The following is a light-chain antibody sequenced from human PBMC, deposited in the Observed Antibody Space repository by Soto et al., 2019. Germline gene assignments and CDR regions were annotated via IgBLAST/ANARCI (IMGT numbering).Light chain of an antibody. CDR2: GAS. J-gene: IGKJ3*01. V-gene: IGKV3-20*01. Sequence: TVLTQSPGTLSLSPGEGATLSCRASQSVRSTYLVWYQQKPGQAPRLLIYGASNRATGIPDRFSGGGSGTDFTLTISRLEPEDFVVYYCQQYGSSPLFTFGPGTKVDIK. CDR1: QSVRSTY. CDR3: QQYGSSPLFT.